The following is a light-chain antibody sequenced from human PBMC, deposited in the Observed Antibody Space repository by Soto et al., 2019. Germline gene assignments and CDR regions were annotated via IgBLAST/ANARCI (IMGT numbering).Light chain of an antibody. J-gene: IGLJ3*02. Sequence: QSALTQSASVSGSPGQSITISCTGTSSDVGSYNLVSWYQQHPGKAPKLMMYEGSKRPSGVSNRFSGSKSGNTSSLTISGLEAEDEADYYCCSYAGSSTWVFGGGTKLTVL. CDR3: CSYAGSSTWV. CDR2: EGS. V-gene: IGLV2-23*01. CDR1: SSDVGSYNL.